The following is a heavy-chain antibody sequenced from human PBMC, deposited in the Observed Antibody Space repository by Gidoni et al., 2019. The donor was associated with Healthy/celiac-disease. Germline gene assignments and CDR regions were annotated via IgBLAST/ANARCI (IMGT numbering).Heavy chain of an antibody. J-gene: IGHJ4*02. CDR1: GLTFSSYA. V-gene: IGHV3-23*01. CDR3: ARMGEDEGFDY. Sequence: EVQLLESGGGLVQPGGSLRLSCAASGLTFSSYAMSWVRQAPGKGLEWVSGISGSGGSTKYADSGKGRFTISRDNSKNTLYLQMNSLRAEDTAVYYCARMGEDEGFDYWGQGTLVTVSS. D-gene: IGHD3-16*01. CDR2: ISGSGGST.